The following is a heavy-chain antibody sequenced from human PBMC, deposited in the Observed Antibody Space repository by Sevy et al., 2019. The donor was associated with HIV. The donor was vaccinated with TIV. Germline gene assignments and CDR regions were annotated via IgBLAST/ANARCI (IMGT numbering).Heavy chain of an antibody. V-gene: IGHV3-15*01. D-gene: IGHD2-8*01. Sequence: GGSLRLSCAASVFTFNNAWRSWVRQAPGKGLEWIGRIKNKPDGGTTDYAAPVKGRFTISRDDSENTLYLQMNSLKTEDTAVYYCCTEGNVLLAEGWGHWFDPWGQGTLVTVSS. J-gene: IGHJ5*02. CDR3: CTEGNVLLAEGWGHWFDP. CDR2: IKNKPDGGTT. CDR1: VFTFNNAW.